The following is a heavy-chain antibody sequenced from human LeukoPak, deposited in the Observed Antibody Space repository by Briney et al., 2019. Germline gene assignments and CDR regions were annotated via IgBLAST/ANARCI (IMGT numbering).Heavy chain of an antibody. Sequence: SETLSLTCTVSGGSISSYYWSWIRQPPGKGLEWIGYIHYSGSTNYNPSLKSRVTISVDTSKNQFSLKLSSVTAADTAVYYCARHPPRYSSGWYYFDYWGQGTLVTVSS. CDR3: ARHPPRYSSGWYYFDY. V-gene: IGHV4-59*08. CDR1: GGSISSYY. CDR2: IHYSGST. J-gene: IGHJ4*02. D-gene: IGHD6-19*01.